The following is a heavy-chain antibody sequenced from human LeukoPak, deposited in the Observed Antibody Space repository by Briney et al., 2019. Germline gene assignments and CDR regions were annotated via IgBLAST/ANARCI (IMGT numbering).Heavy chain of an antibody. Sequence: ASVKVPRKASGYTFTGYCLHWVRLAPAPGREWPGLINPNSGGRNYAQQFHGRVTMTRDTSNSKASMELRMLSSDDKAVYYCARDASVGSWYSPNYYYSGMDVWGQGTTVTVSS. CDR3: ARDASVGSWYSPNYYYSGMDV. V-gene: IGHV1-2*02. CDR1: GYTFTGYC. CDR2: INPNSGGR. J-gene: IGHJ6*02. D-gene: IGHD6-13*01.